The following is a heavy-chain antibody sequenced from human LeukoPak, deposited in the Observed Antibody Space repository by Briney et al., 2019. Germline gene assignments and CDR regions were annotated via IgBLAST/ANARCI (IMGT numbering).Heavy chain of an antibody. CDR3: ARYMSLGD. CDR2: IKQDGSEK. Sequence: GGSLRLSCAASGFTFSNSWMSWVRQAPGKGLEWVANIKQDGSEKNYVDSVKGRFTISRDNAKSSLYLQMNTLRVEDTAVYYCARYMSLGDWGQGTLVTVSS. D-gene: IGHD3-10*02. V-gene: IGHV3-7*01. J-gene: IGHJ4*02. CDR1: GFTFSNSW.